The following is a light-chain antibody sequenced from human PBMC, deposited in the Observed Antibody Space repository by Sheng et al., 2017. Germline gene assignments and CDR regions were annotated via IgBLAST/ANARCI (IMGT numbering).Light chain of an antibody. J-gene: IGLJ3*02. CDR2: RNN. CDR3: AAWDGSLNGGV. CDR1: SSNIGSNT. V-gene: IGLV1-44*01. Sequence: QSVLTQPPSASGTPGQRVTISCSGSSSNIGSNTVSWYQQLPGTAPKLLIYRNNQRPSGVPDRFSGSKSGTSASLAISGLQSEDEADYYCAAWDGSLNGGVFGGGTKLTVL.